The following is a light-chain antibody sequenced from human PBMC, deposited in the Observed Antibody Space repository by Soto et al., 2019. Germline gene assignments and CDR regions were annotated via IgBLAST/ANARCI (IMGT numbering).Light chain of an antibody. Sequence: QSFLTQPTSASGSPGQSVAISCTGTSSDVGGYNYVSWYQQHPGKAPKLMIYEVNKRPSGVPDRFSGSKSGNTASLTVSGLQAEDEADYYCSSYAGSSNVFGTGTKVTVL. CDR1: SSDVGGYNY. CDR3: SSYAGSSNV. V-gene: IGLV2-8*01. J-gene: IGLJ1*01. CDR2: EVN.